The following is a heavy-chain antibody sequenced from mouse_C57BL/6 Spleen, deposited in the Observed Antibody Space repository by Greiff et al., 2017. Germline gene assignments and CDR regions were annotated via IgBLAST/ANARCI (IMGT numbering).Heavy chain of an antibody. V-gene: IGHV2-5*01. D-gene: IGHD2-4*01. Sequence: VQRVESGPGLVQPSQSLSITCTVSGFSLTSYGVHWVRQSPGKGLEWLGVIWRGGSTDYNAAFMSRLSITKDNSKSQVFFKMNSLQADDTAIYYCAKTGDYDEGFAYWGQGTLVTVSA. J-gene: IGHJ3*01. CDR3: AKTGDYDEGFAY. CDR1: GFSLTSYG. CDR2: IWRGGST.